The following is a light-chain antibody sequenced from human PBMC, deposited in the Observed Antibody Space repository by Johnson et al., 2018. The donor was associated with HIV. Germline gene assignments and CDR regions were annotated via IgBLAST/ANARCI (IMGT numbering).Light chain of an antibody. J-gene: IGLJ1*01. CDR2: ENN. V-gene: IGLV1-51*02. Sequence: QSVLTQPPSVSAAPGQKVTISCSGSSSNIGNNYVSWYQQLPGTAPKLLIYENNKRPSGIPDRFSGSKSGTSATLGITGIQTGDEADYYCGAWDSSLSAYVFGTGTKFTVL. CDR1: SSNIGNNY. CDR3: GAWDSSLSAYV.